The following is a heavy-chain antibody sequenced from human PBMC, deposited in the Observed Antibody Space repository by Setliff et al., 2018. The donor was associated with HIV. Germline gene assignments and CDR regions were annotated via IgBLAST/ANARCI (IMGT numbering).Heavy chain of an antibody. CDR1: GYSFTDYF. J-gene: IGHJ5*02. CDR2: ISAYNGDT. D-gene: IGHD2-2*01. CDR3: ARWSCGRATCYDSPYNWFEP. Sequence: ASVKVSCKASGYSFTDYFIHWVRQAPGRGLEWMGWISAYNGDTNYAQKFQGRVTMTTDTSTSTAYMELTSLRSDDTAVYYCARWSCGRATCYDSPYNWFEPWGQGTLVTVS. V-gene: IGHV1-18*04.